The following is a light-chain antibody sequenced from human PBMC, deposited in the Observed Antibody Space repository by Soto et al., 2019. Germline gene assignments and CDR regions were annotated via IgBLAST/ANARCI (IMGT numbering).Light chain of an antibody. CDR1: SSNTGAGYD. Sequence: QSVLTQPPSVAGAPGQRVTISCTGSSSNTGAGYDVHWYQQLPGTVPKLLIYANNNRPPGVPDRFSGSKSGTAASLAITGLLAEDAADYYCQSYDRFLSAWVFGGGTKLTVL. V-gene: IGLV1-40*01. J-gene: IGLJ3*02. CDR2: ANN. CDR3: QSYDRFLSAWV.